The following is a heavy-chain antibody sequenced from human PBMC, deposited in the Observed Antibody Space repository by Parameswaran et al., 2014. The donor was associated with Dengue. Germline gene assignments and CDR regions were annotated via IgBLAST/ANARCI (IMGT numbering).Heavy chain of an antibody. CDR2: TYYRSKWYN. CDR3: ARESASGWVNY. D-gene: IGHD6-19*01. Sequence: KWIRQSPSRGLEWLGRTYYRSKWYNDYAVSVESRITINPDTSKNQFSLHLNSVTPEDTAIYYCARESASGWVNYWGQGTLVTVSS. V-gene: IGHV6-1*01. J-gene: IGHJ4*02.